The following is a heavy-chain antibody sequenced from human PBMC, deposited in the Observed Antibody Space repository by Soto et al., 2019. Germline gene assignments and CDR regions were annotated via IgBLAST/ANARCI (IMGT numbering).Heavy chain of an antibody. D-gene: IGHD5-12*01. V-gene: IGHV1-69*13. J-gene: IGHJ6*02. CDR1: GGTFSSYA. Sequence: SVKVSCKASGGTFSSYAISWVRQAPGQGLEWMGGIIPIFGTANYAQKFQGRVTITADESTSTAYMELSSLRSEDTAVYYCARANSGYDYYYSYYGMDVWGQGPTVTVSS. CDR3: ARANSGYDYYYSYYGMDV. CDR2: IIPIFGTA.